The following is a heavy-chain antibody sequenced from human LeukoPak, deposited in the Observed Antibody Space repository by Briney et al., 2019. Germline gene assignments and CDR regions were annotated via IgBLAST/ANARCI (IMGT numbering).Heavy chain of an antibody. J-gene: IGHJ4*02. Sequence: SETLSLTCAVYGGSFSGYYWSWIRQPPGKGLEWIGEINHSGSTNYNPSLKSRVTISVDTTKNQFSLKLSSVTAADTAVYYCARGAGIAASPLRYWGQGTLVTVSS. CDR3: ARGAGIAASPLRY. CDR1: GGSFSGYY. V-gene: IGHV4-34*01. D-gene: IGHD6-13*01. CDR2: INHSGST.